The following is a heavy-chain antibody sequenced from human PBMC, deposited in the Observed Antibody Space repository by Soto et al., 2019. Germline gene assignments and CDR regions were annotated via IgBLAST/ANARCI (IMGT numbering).Heavy chain of an antibody. CDR1: GYSFTSHW. Sequence: GESLKISCKGSGYSFTSHWIGWVRQMPGKGLEWMGIIYPGDSDTRYSPSFQGQVTISADKSISTAYLQWSSLKASDTAMYYCARPFYDYYDTAVIGGMDVWGQGTTVTVSS. CDR3: ARPFYDYYDTAVIGGMDV. D-gene: IGHD3-22*01. V-gene: IGHV5-51*01. CDR2: IYPGDSDT. J-gene: IGHJ6*02.